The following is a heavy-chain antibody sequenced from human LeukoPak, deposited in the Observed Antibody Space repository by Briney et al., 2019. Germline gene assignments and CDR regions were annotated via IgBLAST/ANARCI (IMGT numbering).Heavy chain of an antibody. V-gene: IGHV4-30-4*08. CDR3: HRVYTSWELSAPLVDY. CDR1: GGSISSGDYY. Sequence: SETLSLTCTVSGGSISSGDYYWSWIRQPPGKGLEWIGYIYYSGSTYYNPSLKSRVTISVDTSKNQFSLKLSSVTAADTAVYYCHRVYTSWELSAPLVDYWGQGTLVTVSS. J-gene: IGHJ4*02. D-gene: IGHD1-26*01. CDR2: IYYSGST.